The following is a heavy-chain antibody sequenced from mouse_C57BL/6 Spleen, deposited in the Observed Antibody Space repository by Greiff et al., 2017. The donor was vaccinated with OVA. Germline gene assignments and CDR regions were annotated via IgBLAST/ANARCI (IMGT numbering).Heavy chain of an antibody. D-gene: IGHD1-1*01. J-gene: IGHJ1*03. V-gene: IGHV5-4*03. Sequence: EVKVVESGGGLVKPGGSLKLSCAASGFTFSSYAMSWVRQTPEKRLEWVATISDGGSYTYYPDNVKGRFTISRDNAKNNLYLQMSHLKSEDTAMYYCARADYGSSHGYFDVWGTGTTVTVSS. CDR1: GFTFSSYA. CDR2: ISDGGSYT. CDR3: ARADYGSSHGYFDV.